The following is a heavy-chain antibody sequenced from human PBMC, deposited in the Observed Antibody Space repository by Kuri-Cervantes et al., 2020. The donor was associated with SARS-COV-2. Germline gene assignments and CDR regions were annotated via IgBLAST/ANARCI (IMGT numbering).Heavy chain of an antibody. Sequence: SETLSLTCTVSGGSISSYYWSWIRQPAGKGLEWIGYIYYSGSTNYNPSLKSRVTISVDTSKNQFSLKLSSVTAADTAVYYCARSGSCPYYYYYMDVWGKGTTVTVSS. CDR2: IYYSGST. J-gene: IGHJ6*03. CDR1: GGSISSYY. D-gene: IGHD1-26*01. V-gene: IGHV4-59*01. CDR3: ARSGSCPYYYYYMDV.